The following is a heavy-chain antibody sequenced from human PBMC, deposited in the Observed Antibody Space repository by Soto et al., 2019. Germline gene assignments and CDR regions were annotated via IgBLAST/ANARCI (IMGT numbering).Heavy chain of an antibody. Sequence: SETLSLTCTVSGGSISSGGYYWSWIRQHPGKGLEWIGYIYYSGSTYYNPSLKSRVTISVDTSKNQFSLKLSSVTAADTAVYYCARNPLSGYASSYYFDYWGQGTLVTVSS. V-gene: IGHV4-31*03. D-gene: IGHD2-2*03. CDR1: GGSISSGGYY. CDR2: IYYSGST. CDR3: ARNPLSGYASSYYFDY. J-gene: IGHJ4*02.